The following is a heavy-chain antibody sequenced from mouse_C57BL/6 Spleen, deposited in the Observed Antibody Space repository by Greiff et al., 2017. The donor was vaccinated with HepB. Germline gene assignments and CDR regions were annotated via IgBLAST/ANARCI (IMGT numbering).Heavy chain of an antibody. Sequence: EVKLVESGGGLVKPGGSLKLSCAASGFTFSSYAMSWVRKTPEKRLEWVATISDGGSYTYYPDNVKGRFTITRDNAKNNLYLQMSHLKAEDTAMYYCARDEPYFDYWGQGTTLTVSS. CDR3: ARDEPYFDY. J-gene: IGHJ2*01. V-gene: IGHV5-4*01. CDR1: GFTFSSYA. CDR2: ISDGGSYT.